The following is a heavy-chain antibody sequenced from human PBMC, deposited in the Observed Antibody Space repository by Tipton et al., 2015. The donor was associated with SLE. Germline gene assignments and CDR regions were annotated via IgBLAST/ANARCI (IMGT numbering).Heavy chain of an antibody. J-gene: IGHJ2*01. D-gene: IGHD6-13*01. CDR2: INHSGST. Sequence: LRLSCAVYGGSFSGYYWSWNRQPPGKGLEWIGEINHSGSTNYNPSLKSRVTISVDTSKNQFSLKLSSLTSADTAVYYCASRGAAAAPGWYFDLWGRGTLVAVSS. CDR3: ASRGAAAAPGWYFDL. V-gene: IGHV4-34*01. CDR1: GGSFSGYY.